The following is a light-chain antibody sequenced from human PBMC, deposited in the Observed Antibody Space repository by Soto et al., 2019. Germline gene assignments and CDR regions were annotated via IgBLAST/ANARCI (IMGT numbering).Light chain of an antibody. CDR1: RSDVGGYNF. Sequence: QSALTQPRSVSGSPGQSVTISCTGPRSDVGGYNFVSWYQQHPGKAPKLMYGVSKRPSGVPDRFSGSKSGNTASLTISGLXXXXXXXXXXXXYAGSNHVVFGGGTQLTXL. V-gene: IGLV2-11*01. CDR2: GVS. J-gene: IGLJ2*01. CDR3: XXYAGSNHVV.